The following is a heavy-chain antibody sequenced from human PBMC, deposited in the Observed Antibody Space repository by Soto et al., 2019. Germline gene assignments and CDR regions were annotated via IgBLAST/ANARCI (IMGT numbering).Heavy chain of an antibody. CDR1: GYTFTRYD. J-gene: IGHJ4*02. Sequence: GASVKVSWKASGYTFTRYDINWGRPATGQRLEWMGWMNPNSGNTGYAQKFQGRVTMTRNTSISTAYMELSSLRSEDTAVYYCARAINFDFWSGYYDGMGYWGQGTLVTVSS. V-gene: IGHV1-8*01. CDR3: ARAINFDFWSGYYDGMGY. D-gene: IGHD3-3*01. CDR2: MNPNSGNT.